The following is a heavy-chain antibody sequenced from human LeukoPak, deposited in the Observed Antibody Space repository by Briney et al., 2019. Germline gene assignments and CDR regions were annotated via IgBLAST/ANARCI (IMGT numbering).Heavy chain of an antibody. J-gene: IGHJ4*02. Sequence: ASVKVSCKASGYTFTIYGISWVRQAPRQGLEWMGWISAYNGNTNYAQKHQGRVTMTTDTSTRTAYMELRSLRSDDAAVYYCARDPPLAAYYYDSSGYYYYWGQGTLVTVSS. D-gene: IGHD3-22*01. CDR2: ISAYNGNT. CDR3: ARDPPLAAYYYDSSGYYYY. V-gene: IGHV1-18*01. CDR1: GYTFTIYG.